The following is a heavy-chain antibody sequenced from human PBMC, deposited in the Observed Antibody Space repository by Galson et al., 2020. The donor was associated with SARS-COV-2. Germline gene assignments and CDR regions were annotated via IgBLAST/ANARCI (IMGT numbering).Heavy chain of an antibody. Sequence: SQTLLLTCTVSGGSISSSSYYWGWIRQPPGKGLEWIGSIYYSGSTYYNPSLKSRVTISVDTSKNQFSLKLSSVTAADTAVYYCATESTTVTTFYYYGMDVWGQGTTVTVSS. CDR1: GGSISSSSYY. CDR2: IYYSGST. D-gene: IGHD4-17*01. J-gene: IGHJ6*02. CDR3: ATESTTVTTFYYYGMDV. V-gene: IGHV4-39*07.